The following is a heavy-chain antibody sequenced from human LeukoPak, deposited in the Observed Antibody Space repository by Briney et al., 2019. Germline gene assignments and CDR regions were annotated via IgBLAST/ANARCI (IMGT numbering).Heavy chain of an antibody. V-gene: IGHV4-39*02. J-gene: IGHJ4*02. CDR3: ARDAPICGGNCYIQY. D-gene: IGHD2-21*02. CDR1: GGSISSSSYY. CDR2: IYYSGST. Sequence: PSETLSLTCTVSGGSISSSSYYWGWIRQPPGKGLEWIGSIYYSGSTYYNPSLKSRVTISVDTSKNQFSLKLSSVTAADTAVYYCARDAPICGGNCYIQYWGQGTLVIVSS.